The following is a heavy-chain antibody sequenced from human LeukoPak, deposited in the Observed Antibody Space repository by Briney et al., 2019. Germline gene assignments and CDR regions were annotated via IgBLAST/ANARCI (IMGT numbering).Heavy chain of an antibody. CDR3: AKYSSGWIGYYGMDV. V-gene: IGHV3-66*01. D-gene: IGHD6-19*01. CDR2: IYSGGST. Sequence: GGSLRLSCAASGFTVSSNYMSWVRQAPGKGLEWVSVIYSGGSTYYADSVKGRFTISRDNSKNTLYLQMNSLRAEDTAVYYCAKYSSGWIGYYGMDVSGQGTTVSVSS. J-gene: IGHJ6*02. CDR1: GFTVSSNY.